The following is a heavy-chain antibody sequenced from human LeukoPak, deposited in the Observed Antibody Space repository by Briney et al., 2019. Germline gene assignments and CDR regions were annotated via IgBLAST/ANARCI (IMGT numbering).Heavy chain of an antibody. CDR1: GFTFDDYA. CDR2: ISWNSGSI. CDR3: AKDRGGGSQLGDAYDV. V-gene: IGHV3-9*01. Sequence: GGSLRLSCAASGFTFDDYAMHWVRQAPGKGLEWVSGISWNSGSIGYADSVKGRFTISRDNAKNSLYLQMNSLRAEDTALYYCAKDRGGGSQLGDAYDVWGQGTMVSVSS. J-gene: IGHJ3*01. D-gene: IGHD5-24*01.